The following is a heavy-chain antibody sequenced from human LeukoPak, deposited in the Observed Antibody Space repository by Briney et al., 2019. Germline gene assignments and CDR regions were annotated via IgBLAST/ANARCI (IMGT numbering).Heavy chain of an antibody. CDR2: IYYSGST. CDR3: AATQSRFDY. Sequence: SETLSLTCTVSGGSISSGGYSWSWIRQHPGKGLEWIGYIYYSGSTYYNPSLKSRVTISVDTSKNQFSLKLSSVTAADTAVYYCAATQSRFDYWGQGTLVTVSS. D-gene: IGHD4-4*01. J-gene: IGHJ4*02. CDR1: GGSISSGGYS. V-gene: IGHV4-31*03.